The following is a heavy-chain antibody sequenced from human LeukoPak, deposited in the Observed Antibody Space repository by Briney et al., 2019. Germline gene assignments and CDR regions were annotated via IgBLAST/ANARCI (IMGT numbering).Heavy chain of an antibody. V-gene: IGHV3-21*01. J-gene: IGHJ5*02. CDR1: GFTFSSYG. CDR2: IDRTGSNV. D-gene: IGHD3-10*01. CDR3: ARSHAYGSGSYSSWFDP. Sequence: GGSLRLSCAASGFTFSSYGMSWVRQAPGKGLEWVSSIDRTGSNVFYADSVKGRYTISRDNAKNSLWLQMNSLRAEDTAVYYCARSHAYGSGSYSSWFDPWGQGTLVTVSS.